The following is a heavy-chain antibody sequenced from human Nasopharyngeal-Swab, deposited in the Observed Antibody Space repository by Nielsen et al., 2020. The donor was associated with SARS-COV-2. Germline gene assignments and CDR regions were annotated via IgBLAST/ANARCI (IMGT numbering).Heavy chain of an antibody. D-gene: IGHD3-22*01. CDR3: ARGFNPRHYYDSSGSSLDY. V-gene: IGHV4-34*01. CDR1: GGSFSGYY. J-gene: IGHJ4*02. CDR2: INHSGST. Sequence: SETLSLTCAVYGGSFSGYYWSWIRQPPGKGLEWIGEINHSGSTNYNPSLKSRVTISVDTSKNQFSLKLSSVTAADTAVYYCARGFNPRHYYDSSGSSLDYWGQGTLVTVSS.